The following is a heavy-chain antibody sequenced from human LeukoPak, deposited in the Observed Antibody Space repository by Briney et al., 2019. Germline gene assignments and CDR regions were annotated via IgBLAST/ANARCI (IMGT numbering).Heavy chain of an antibody. CDR3: ARALLDYGDYAFDY. V-gene: IGHV3-66*01. CDR2: IYSGGST. Sequence: GGSLRLSCAASGFTVSSNYMSWVRQAPGKGLEWVSVIYSGGSTYYADSVKGRFTISRDNSKNTLHLQMNSLRAEDTAVYYCARALLDYGDYAFDYWGQGTLVTVSS. J-gene: IGHJ4*02. CDR1: GFTVSSNY. D-gene: IGHD4-17*01.